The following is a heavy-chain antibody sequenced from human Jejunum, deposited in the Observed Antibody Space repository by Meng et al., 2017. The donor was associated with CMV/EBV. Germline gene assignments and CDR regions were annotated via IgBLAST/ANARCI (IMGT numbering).Heavy chain of an antibody. CDR2: INIDGSAK. CDR1: GFTYSTAW. Sequence: LCCGVDGFTYSTAWMSWVRQAPGRGLKWVANINIDGSAKYYLDSVKGRFTISRDNAKNSLYLKMNNLRAEDAAVYYCAKDFWGSADYWGQGTLVTVSS. D-gene: IGHD7-27*01. J-gene: IGHJ4*02. CDR3: AKDFWGSADY. V-gene: IGHV3-7*01.